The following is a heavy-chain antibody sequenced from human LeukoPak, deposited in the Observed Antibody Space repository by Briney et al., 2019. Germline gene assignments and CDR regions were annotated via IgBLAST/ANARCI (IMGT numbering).Heavy chain of an antibody. J-gene: IGHJ4*02. D-gene: IGHD1-26*01. Sequence: ASVKVSCKASGYTFTSYYMHWVRQAPGQGLEWMGIINPSGGSTSYAQKFQGRVTMTRDTSTSTVYMELSSLRSEDTAVYYCARDLKMGVGATHSPYFDYWGQGTLVTVSS. CDR2: INPSGGST. CDR1: GYTFTSYY. CDR3: ARDLKMGVGATHSPYFDY. V-gene: IGHV1-46*01.